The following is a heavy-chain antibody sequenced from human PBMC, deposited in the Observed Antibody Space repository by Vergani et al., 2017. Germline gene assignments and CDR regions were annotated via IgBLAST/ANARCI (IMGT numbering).Heavy chain of an antibody. Sequence: QLQLQESGPGLLKPSETLSLTCSVSGTSISGSSDYWGWIRQPPGKGLEWIGSIFYTGTSYCNPSLESRATNSVDTSKNQFSLKLKSVTAADTAVYYCTRHGRSGWAGYFQHWGQGTLVTASS. CDR2: IFYTGTS. D-gene: IGHD6-19*01. CDR1: GTSISGSSDY. J-gene: IGHJ1*01. V-gene: IGHV4-39*01. CDR3: TRHGRSGWAGYFQH.